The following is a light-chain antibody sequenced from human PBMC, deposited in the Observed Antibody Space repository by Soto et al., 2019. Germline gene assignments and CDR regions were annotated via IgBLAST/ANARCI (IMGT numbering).Light chain of an antibody. CDR3: QQYNNWPPVT. CDR2: GAS. J-gene: IGKJ3*01. V-gene: IGKV3-15*01. CDR1: QSVSSN. Sequence: EIVMTQSPATLSVSPGERVTLSCRASQSVSSNFAWYQQKPGQAPRLLIYGASTRATGIPARFSGSGSGTEFTLTISSLQSEDCAVYYCQQYNNWPPVTFGPGTKVDIK.